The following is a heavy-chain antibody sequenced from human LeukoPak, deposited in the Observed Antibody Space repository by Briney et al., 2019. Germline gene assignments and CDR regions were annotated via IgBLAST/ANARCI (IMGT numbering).Heavy chain of an antibody. CDR3: ARVMRILTTGEDYYYYMDV. CDR2: IIPIFGTA. D-gene: IGHD3-9*01. Sequence: SVKVSCKASGGTFSSYAISWVRQAPGQGLEWMGGIIPIFGTANYAQKFQGRVTITTDESTSTAYMELSSLRSEDTAVYYCARVMRILTTGEDYYYYMDVWGKGTTVTVSS. J-gene: IGHJ6*03. CDR1: GGTFSSYA. V-gene: IGHV1-69*05.